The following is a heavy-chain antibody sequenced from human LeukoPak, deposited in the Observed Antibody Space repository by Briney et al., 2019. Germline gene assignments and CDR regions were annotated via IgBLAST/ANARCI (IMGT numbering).Heavy chain of an antibody. Sequence: SETLSLTCAVYSGSFSDYYWNWIRQPPGKGLEWIGEINHSGTTNYNPSLKSRVTISVDTSKNQFSLRLSSVTAADTAVYYCARGLRLPSRSTPAVPHVWGKGTTVTVSA. V-gene: IGHV4-34*01. CDR1: SGSFSDYY. J-gene: IGHJ6*04. CDR2: INHSGTT. CDR3: ARGLRLPSRSTPAVPHV. D-gene: IGHD2/OR15-2a*01.